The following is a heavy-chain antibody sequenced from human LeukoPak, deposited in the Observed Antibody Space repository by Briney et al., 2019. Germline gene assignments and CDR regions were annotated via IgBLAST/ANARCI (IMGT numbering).Heavy chain of an antibody. CDR1: GGTFSSYA. V-gene: IGHV1-69*13. Sequence: ASVKVSCKASGGTFSSYAISWVRQAPGQGLEWMGGIIPIFGTANYAQKFQGRVTITADESTSTAYMELSSLRSEDTAVYYCARDLMVRGVLDYWGQGTLVTVSS. D-gene: IGHD3-10*01. CDR2: IIPIFGTA. CDR3: ARDLMVRGVLDY. J-gene: IGHJ4*02.